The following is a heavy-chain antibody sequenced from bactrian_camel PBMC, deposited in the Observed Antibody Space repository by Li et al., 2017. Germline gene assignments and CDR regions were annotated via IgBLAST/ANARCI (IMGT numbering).Heavy chain of an antibody. CDR1: GDTASGYC. CDR2: IDGDGKP. J-gene: IGHJ4*01. CDR3: VVSPWVADSGLVSGPIAT. D-gene: IGHD4*01. Sequence: VQLVESGGGSVQAGGSLRLSCAASGDTASGYCMGWFRQAPGKEREPVAAIDGDGKPTYADSVKGRFTISKDKNILYLQMNSLKPEDTAMYYCVVSPWVADSGLVSGPIATGARGPRSPSP. V-gene: IGHV3S55*01.